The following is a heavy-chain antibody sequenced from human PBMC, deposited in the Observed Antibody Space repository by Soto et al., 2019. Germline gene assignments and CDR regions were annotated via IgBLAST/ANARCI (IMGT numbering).Heavy chain of an antibody. CDR1: GGSINSADYY. J-gene: IGHJ4*02. CDR2: IYYSGST. CDR3: ARIRRPEDSSAYTFDS. Sequence: QVQLQESGPGLVKPSQTLSLTCTVSGGSINSADYYWSWIRQPPGKGLEWIGYIYYSGSTYYNPSLKSRLTISVDTSKNQFSLKLSSVTAADTAVFYCARIRRPEDSSAYTFDSWGQGTLVTVSS. V-gene: IGHV4-30-4*01. D-gene: IGHD3-22*01.